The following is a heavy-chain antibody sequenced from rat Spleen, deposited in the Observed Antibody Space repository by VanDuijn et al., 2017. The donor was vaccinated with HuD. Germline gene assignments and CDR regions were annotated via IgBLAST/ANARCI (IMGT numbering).Heavy chain of an antibody. CDR1: EYSISSSYR. V-gene: IGHV3-3*01. D-gene: IGHD1-12*02. Sequence: EVQLQESGPGLVKPSQSLSLTCSVTEYSISSSYRWNWIRKFPGNKLEWMGYIDNAGSPNYNPSLKSRISITRDTSKNQFFLQVNSVTTEDTATYYCAACYDGTYYYFDSWGQGVMVTVSS. CDR2: IDNAGSP. J-gene: IGHJ2*01. CDR3: AACYDGTYYYFDS.